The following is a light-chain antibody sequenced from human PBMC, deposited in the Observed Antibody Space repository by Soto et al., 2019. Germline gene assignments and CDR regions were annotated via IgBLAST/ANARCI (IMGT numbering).Light chain of an antibody. CDR2: AAS. CDR1: QGIRND. Sequence: DIQMTQSPSSLSASVGDRVTLTCRASQGIRNDVGWYQQKAGQAPKRLISAASNLQRGVPARFSGSGSGTEFTLTISSLQPEDFATYYCLQHNSYPRTFGQGTRLEIK. V-gene: IGKV1-17*01. J-gene: IGKJ2*02. CDR3: LQHNSYPRT.